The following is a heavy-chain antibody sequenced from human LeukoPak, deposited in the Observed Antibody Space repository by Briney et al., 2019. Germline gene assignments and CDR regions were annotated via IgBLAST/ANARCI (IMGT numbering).Heavy chain of an antibody. CDR2: ISWSSGNI. Sequence: GGSLRLSCAASGFTFDDYAMHWVRQAPGKGLEWVSGISWSSGNIGYADSMKGRFTISRDNAKNSLYLQMNSLRAEDTALYYCAKGGGGYSYYGMDVWGQGTTVTVSS. D-gene: IGHD5-12*01. CDR3: AKGGGGYSYYGMDV. CDR1: GFTFDDYA. V-gene: IGHV3-9*01. J-gene: IGHJ6*02.